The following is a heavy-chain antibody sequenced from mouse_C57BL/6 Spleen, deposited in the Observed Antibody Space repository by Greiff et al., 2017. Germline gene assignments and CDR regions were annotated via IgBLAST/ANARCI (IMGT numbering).Heavy chain of an antibody. CDR2: IDPSDSYT. D-gene: IGHD2-3*01. CDR3: VIYDGYYVDAMDY. J-gene: IGHJ4*01. V-gene: IGHV1-59*01. CDR1: GYTFTSYW. Sequence: VQLQQPGAELVRPGTSVKLSCKASGYTFTSYWMHWVKQRPGQGLEWIGVIDPSDSYTNYNQKFKGKATLTVDTSSSTAYMQLSSLTSEDSAVYYCVIYDGYYVDAMDYWGQGTSVTVSS.